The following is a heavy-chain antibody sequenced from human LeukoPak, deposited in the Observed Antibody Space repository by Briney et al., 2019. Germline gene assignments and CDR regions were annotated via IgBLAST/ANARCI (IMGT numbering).Heavy chain of an antibody. CDR1: GYTFTSYY. CDR3: AKLIAVAGTDDY. V-gene: IGHV1-46*01. CDR2: INPSGGST. Sequence: ASVKVSCKASGYTFTSYYMHWVRQAPGQGLEWMGIINPSGGSTSYAQKFQGRVTMTRDTSTSTVYMELSSLRSEDTAVYYCAKLIAVAGTDDYWGQGTLVTVSS. J-gene: IGHJ4*02. D-gene: IGHD6-19*01.